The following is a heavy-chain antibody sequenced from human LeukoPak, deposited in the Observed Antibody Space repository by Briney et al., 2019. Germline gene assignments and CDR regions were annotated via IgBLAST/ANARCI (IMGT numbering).Heavy chain of an antibody. CDR3: ARNPGRYCSGGSCYNYFDY. CDR2: IYPGDTDT. CDR1: GYSFISSW. V-gene: IGHV5-51*01. D-gene: IGHD2-15*01. Sequence: GESLKISCQGSGYSFISSWIGWVRQMPGKGLECMGIIYPGDTDTRYSPSFQGQVTISADKSISTAYLQWSSLKASDTAMYYCARNPGRYCSGGSCYNYFDYWGQGTLVTVSS. J-gene: IGHJ4*02.